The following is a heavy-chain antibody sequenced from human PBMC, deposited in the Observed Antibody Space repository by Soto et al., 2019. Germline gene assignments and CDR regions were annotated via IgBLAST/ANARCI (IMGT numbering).Heavy chain of an antibody. CDR1: GGSISSYY. CDR2: IYYSGST. D-gene: IGHD6-6*01. J-gene: IGHJ4*02. V-gene: IGHV4-59*01. CDR3: ARDVAARPREIYYFDY. Sequence: PSETLSLTCTVSGGSISSYYWSWIRQPPGKGLEWIGYIYYSGSTNYNPSLKSRVTISVDTSKNQFSLKLSSVTAADTAVYYCARDVAARPREIYYFDYWGQGTLVTVSS.